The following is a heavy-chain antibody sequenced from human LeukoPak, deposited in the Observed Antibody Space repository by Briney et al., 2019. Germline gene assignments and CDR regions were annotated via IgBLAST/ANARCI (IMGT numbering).Heavy chain of an antibody. CDR1: GYTFTGYY. V-gene: IGHV1-2*02. D-gene: IGHD5-12*01. Sequence: ASVKVSCKASGYTFTGYYMHWVRQAPGQGLEWMGWINPNSGGTNYAQKFQGRVTMTRDTSISTAYMELSRLRSDDTAVCYCARRGIVATYEYYFDYWGQGTLVTVSS. J-gene: IGHJ4*02. CDR2: INPNSGGT. CDR3: ARRGIVATYEYYFDY.